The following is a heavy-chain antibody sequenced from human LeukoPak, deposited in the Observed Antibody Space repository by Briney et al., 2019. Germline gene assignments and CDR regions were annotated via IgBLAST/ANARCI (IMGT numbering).Heavy chain of an antibody. Sequence: SETLSLTCTVSGGSISSYYWSWIRQPAGKGLEWIGRIYTSGSTNYNPSLKSRVTMSVDTSKNQFSLKLSSVTAADTAVYYCARVGSNYYYYYMDVWGKGTTVTVSS. V-gene: IGHV4-4*07. D-gene: IGHD2-2*03. CDR1: GGSISSYY. CDR2: IYTSGST. J-gene: IGHJ6*03. CDR3: ARVGSNYYYYYMDV.